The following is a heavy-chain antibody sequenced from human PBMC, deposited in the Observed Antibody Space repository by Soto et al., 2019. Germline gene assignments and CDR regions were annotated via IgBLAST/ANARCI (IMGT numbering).Heavy chain of an antibody. D-gene: IGHD5-18*01. CDR2: TYYTSKWYN. CDR1: GDSVSSNSAA. CDR3: ARSPYRAGRAFDI. V-gene: IGHV6-1*01. Sequence: PSQTLSLTCAISGDSVSSNSAAWNWIRQSPSRGLEWLGRTYYTSKWYNDYAVSVKSRITINPDTSKSQFSLQLSSVTPEDTAVYYFARSPYRAGRAFDICGQGTMDTGSS. J-gene: IGHJ3*02.